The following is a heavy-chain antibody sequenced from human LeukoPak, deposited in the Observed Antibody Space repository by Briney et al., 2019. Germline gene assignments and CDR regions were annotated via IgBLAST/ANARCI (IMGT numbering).Heavy chain of an antibody. Sequence: SETLSLTCSVSGGSISSSSYYWGWIRQPPGKGLEWIGSIYYSGSTYYNPSLKSRVTISVDTSKNQFSLKLRSVTAADTAVYYCARCPRAGWFDPWGQGTLVTVSS. CDR2: IYYSGST. CDR1: GGSISSSSYY. V-gene: IGHV4-39*01. J-gene: IGHJ5*02. CDR3: ARCPRAGWFDP.